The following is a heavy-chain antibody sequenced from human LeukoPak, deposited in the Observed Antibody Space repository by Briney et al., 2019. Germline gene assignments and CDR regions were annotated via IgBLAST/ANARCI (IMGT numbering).Heavy chain of an antibody. J-gene: IGHJ4*02. D-gene: IGHD3-22*01. Sequence: ASVTVSCKASGYTFTGYYMHWVRQAPGQGLEWMGWINPNSGGTNYAQKSQGRVTMTRDTSISTAYMELSRLRSDDTAVYYCASLHTTYYYDSSGYTIDYWGQGTLVTVSS. V-gene: IGHV1-2*02. CDR1: GYTFTGYY. CDR2: INPNSGGT. CDR3: ASLHTTYYYDSSGYTIDY.